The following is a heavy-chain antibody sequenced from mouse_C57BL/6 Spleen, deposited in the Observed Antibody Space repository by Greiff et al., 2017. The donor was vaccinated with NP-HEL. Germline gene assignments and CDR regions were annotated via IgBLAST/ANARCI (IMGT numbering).Heavy chain of an antibody. V-gene: IGHV1-64*01. CDR2: IHPNSGST. CDR3: ARSLAYYSNYGLFDY. Sequence: QVQLQQPGAELVKPGASVKLSCKASGYTFTSYWMHWVKQRPGQGLEWIGMIHPNSGSTNYNEKFKSKATLTVDKSSSTAYMQLSSLTSEDSAVYYCARSLAYYSNYGLFDYWGQGTTLTVSS. D-gene: IGHD2-5*01. J-gene: IGHJ2*01. CDR1: GYTFTSYW.